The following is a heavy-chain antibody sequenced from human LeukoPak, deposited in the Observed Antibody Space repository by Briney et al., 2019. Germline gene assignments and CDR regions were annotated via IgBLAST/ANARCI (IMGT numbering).Heavy chain of an antibody. CDR3: ARDDLGYCSGGSCLPDY. CDR1: GFTFSSYA. Sequence: GGSLRLSCAASGFTFSSYAMSWVRQAPGKGLEWVSAISGSGGSTYYADSVKGRFTISRDNSKNTLYLQMNSLRAEDTAVYYCARDDLGYCSGGSCLPDYRGQGTLVTVSS. D-gene: IGHD2-15*01. J-gene: IGHJ4*02. V-gene: IGHV3-23*01. CDR2: ISGSGGST.